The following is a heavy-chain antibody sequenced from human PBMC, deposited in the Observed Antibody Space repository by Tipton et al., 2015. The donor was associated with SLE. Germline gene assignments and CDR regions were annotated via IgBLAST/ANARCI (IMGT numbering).Heavy chain of an antibody. CDR1: GGSISSYC. CDR3: VKSVVVVSPRDYYYYMDV. V-gene: IGHV4-59*08. J-gene: IGHJ6*03. Sequence: TLSLTCSISGGSISSYCWNWIRQSPGKGLEWIACVCNSVSTNYDPSLKSRGTISVDTPKNHFSLELTSVTAADTGVYYCVKSVVVVSPRDYYYYMDVRGKGTTVTVSS. CDR2: VCNSVST. D-gene: IGHD2-15*01.